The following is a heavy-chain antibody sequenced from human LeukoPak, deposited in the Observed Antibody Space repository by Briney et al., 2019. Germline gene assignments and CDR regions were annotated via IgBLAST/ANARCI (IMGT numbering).Heavy chain of an antibody. D-gene: IGHD2-2*01. J-gene: IGHJ5*02. Sequence: SETLSLTCTVSGGSLSSYYWSWLRQPPGKGLEGIGYIYYSGSTNYNPSLKSRVTISVDTSKNQFSLKLSSVTAADAAVYYCARARGYCSSTSCYDVWFDPWGQGTLVTVSS. CDR2: IYYSGST. V-gene: IGHV4-59*01. CDR1: GGSLSSYY. CDR3: ARARGYCSSTSCYDVWFDP.